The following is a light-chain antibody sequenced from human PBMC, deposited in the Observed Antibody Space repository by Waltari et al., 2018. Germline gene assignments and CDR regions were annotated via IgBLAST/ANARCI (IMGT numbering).Light chain of an antibody. Sequence: QLVLTQSPSASASLGASVKLTCTLSSGHSSNIIAWHQQQPEKGPRYLMKVTSDGSHSKGDEIPDRFSGSSSGAERYLTISNLQSEDEADYFCQTGGHGTWVFGGGTKLTVL. V-gene: IGLV4-69*01. CDR1: SGHSSNI. CDR3: QTGGHGTWV. CDR2: VTSDGSH. J-gene: IGLJ3*02.